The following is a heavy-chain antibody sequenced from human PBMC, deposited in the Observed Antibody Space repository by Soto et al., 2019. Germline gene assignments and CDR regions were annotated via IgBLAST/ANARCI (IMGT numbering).Heavy chain of an antibody. Sequence: GASMNVSCNTFGYTFTSYDINWVLQATGQGLEWMGWMNPNSGNTGYAQKFQGRVTMTRNTSISTAYMELSSLRSEDTAVYYCETVRRDGYNRLEHWGQGTLIIV. V-gene: IGHV1-8*01. CDR3: ETVRRDGYNRLEH. CDR2: MNPNSGNT. D-gene: IGHD5-12*01. CDR1: GYTFTSYD. J-gene: IGHJ4*02.